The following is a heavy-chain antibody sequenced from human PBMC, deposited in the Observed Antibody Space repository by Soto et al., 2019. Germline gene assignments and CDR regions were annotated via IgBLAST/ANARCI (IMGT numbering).Heavy chain of an antibody. CDR1: GFTFSSYA. CDR3: AKALGYCSGGSCYNPLGNDAFDI. J-gene: IGHJ3*02. V-gene: IGHV3-23*01. D-gene: IGHD2-15*01. Sequence: GGSLRLSCAASGFTFSSYAMSWVRQAPGKGLEWVSAISGSGGSTYYADSVKGRFTISRDNSKNTLYLQMNSLRAEDTAVYYCAKALGYCSGGSCYNPLGNDAFDIWGQGTMVTVSS. CDR2: ISGSGGST.